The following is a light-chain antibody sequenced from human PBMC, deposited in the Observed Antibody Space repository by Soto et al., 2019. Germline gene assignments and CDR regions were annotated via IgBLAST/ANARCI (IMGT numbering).Light chain of an antibody. V-gene: IGLV2-14*01. J-gene: IGLJ1*01. CDR3: TSYTSSSTLYV. CDR1: SSDVGGYNY. CDR2: EVS. Sequence: QSALTQPASVSGSPGQSITISCTGTSSDVGGYNYVSWYQQHPGKAPELIISEVSDRPSGVSNRFSGSKSDNTASLTISGLQTEDEADYYCTSYTSSSTLYVFGTGTKVTVL.